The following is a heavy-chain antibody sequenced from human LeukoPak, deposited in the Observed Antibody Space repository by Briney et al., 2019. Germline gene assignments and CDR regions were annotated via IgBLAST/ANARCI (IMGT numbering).Heavy chain of an antibody. J-gene: IGHJ6*03. D-gene: IGHD2-15*01. CDR1: GASISSSY. CDR2: IYYSGST. CDR3: ARKGRLHTSYYYMGV. V-gene: IGHV4-59*01. Sequence: SETLSLTCTVSGASISSSYWSWIRQPPGKGLEWIGYIYYSGSTNYNPSLKSRVTISVDTSNNQFSLKLSSVTAADTAVYYCARKGRLHTSYYYMGVWGKGTTVTVSS.